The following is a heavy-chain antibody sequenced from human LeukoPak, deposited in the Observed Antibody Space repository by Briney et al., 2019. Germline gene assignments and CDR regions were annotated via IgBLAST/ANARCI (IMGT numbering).Heavy chain of an antibody. CDR3: AADDLLEGY. Sequence: ASVKVSCKTSGFTFTTSAVQWVRQARGQRLEWIGWVVVGSGNTNYAQKFQERVTITRDVSTSTVYMELHSLRSEDTAVYYCAADDLLEGYWGQGTLVSVSS. V-gene: IGHV1-58*01. D-gene: IGHD1-1*01. CDR1: GFTFTTSA. J-gene: IGHJ4*02. CDR2: VVVGSGNT.